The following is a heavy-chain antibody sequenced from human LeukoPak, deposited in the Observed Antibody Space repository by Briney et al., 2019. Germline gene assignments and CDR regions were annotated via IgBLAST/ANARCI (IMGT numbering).Heavy chain of an antibody. V-gene: IGHV3-48*04. D-gene: IGHD6-19*01. J-gene: IGHJ4*02. CDR3: ARTASSSGWYSMGLFDY. CDR1: GFTFSSYS. CDR2: ISSSSTI. Sequence: HPGGSLRLSCAASGFTFSSYSMNWVRQAPGKGLEWVSYISSSSTIYYADSVKGRFTISRDNAKNSLYLQMNSLRAEDTAVYYCARTASSSGWYSMGLFDYWGQGTLVTVSS.